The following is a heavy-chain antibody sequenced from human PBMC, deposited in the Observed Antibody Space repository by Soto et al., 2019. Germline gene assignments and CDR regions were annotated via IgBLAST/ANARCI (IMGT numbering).Heavy chain of an antibody. Sequence: GGSLRLSCAASGFTFDDYAMHWVRQAPGKGLEWVSGISWNSGSIGYADSVKGRFTISRDNAKNSLYLQMNSLRAEDTALYYCAKASYDFWSGYLNYYYYYMDVWGKGTTVTVSS. V-gene: IGHV3-9*01. D-gene: IGHD3-3*01. CDR2: ISWNSGSI. J-gene: IGHJ6*03. CDR3: AKASYDFWSGYLNYYYYYMDV. CDR1: GFTFDDYA.